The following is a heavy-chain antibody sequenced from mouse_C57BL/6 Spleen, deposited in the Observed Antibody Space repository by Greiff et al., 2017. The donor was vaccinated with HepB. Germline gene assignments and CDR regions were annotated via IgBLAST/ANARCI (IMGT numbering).Heavy chain of an antibody. CDR3: AREGGYFDY. J-gene: IGHJ2*01. CDR2: INPYNGGT. Sequence: VQLQQSGPVLVKPGASVKMSCKASGYTFTDYYMNWVKQSHGKSLEWIGVINPYNGGTSYNQKFKGKATLTVDKSSSTAYMALNSLTSEDSAVYYCAREGGYFDYWGQGTTLTVSS. V-gene: IGHV1-19*01. CDR1: GYTFTDYY.